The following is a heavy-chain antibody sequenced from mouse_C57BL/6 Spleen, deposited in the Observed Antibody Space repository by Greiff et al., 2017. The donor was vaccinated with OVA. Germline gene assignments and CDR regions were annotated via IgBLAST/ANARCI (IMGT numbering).Heavy chain of an antibody. V-gene: IGHV1-42*01. CDR1: GYSFTGYY. CDR2: INPSTGGT. CDR3: ARKGNSDWYCDV. J-gene: IGHJ1*03. Sequence: EVKLMESGPELVKPGASVKISCTASGYSFTGYYMNWVKQSPEKSLEWIGEINPSTGGTTYNQKFKAKATLTVDKSSSTAYLQLKSLTSEYSAVYYCARKGNSDWYCDVWGTGTTVTVSS. D-gene: IGHD2-12*01.